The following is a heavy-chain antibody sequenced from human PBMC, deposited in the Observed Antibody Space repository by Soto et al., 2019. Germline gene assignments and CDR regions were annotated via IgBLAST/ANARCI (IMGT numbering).Heavy chain of an antibody. CDR1: GYTFPHYG. CDR3: ARVYGSGSYIAFDF. CDR2: ISALNGNT. D-gene: IGHD3-10*01. V-gene: IGHV1-18*01. Sequence: QVQLVQSGAEVKKLGASVKVSGKPSGYTFPHYGISWLRQAPGQGLAGMGWISALNGNTKYADNFQDRVTMTTDTSTNTSYMEVRSLRSDDTAIYYCARVYGSGSYIAFDFWGQGTMVTVSS. J-gene: IGHJ3*01.